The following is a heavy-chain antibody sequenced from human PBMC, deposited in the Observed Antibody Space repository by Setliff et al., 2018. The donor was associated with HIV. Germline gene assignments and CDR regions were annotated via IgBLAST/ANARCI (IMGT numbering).Heavy chain of an antibody. CDR3: ARVRLYNSALDY. CDR2: IYSDGST. V-gene: IGHV3-66*02. Sequence: GESLKISCAASGFTVSSYYMAWVRQGPGKGLEWVSTIYSDGSTYHADSVKGRFTLSRDTSKNTLSLQMNTLRPEDTAVYFCARVRLYNSALDYWGQGTLVTVS. D-gene: IGHD3-22*01. J-gene: IGHJ4*02. CDR1: GFTVSSYY.